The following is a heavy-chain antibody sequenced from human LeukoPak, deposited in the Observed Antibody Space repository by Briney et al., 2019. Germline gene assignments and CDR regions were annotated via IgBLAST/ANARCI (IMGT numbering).Heavy chain of an antibody. CDR1: GDRLSDYS. D-gene: IGHD2-21*02. CDR2: IRSKAYGGTT. J-gene: IGHJ1*01. V-gene: IGHV3-49*04. Sequence: PGGSLRLSRVPPGDRLSDYSMSWGPPAPGKGLEWVVFIRSKAYGGTTEYAASVKGRFTISRDDSKSIAYLQMNSLKTEDTAVYYCTRAYCGGDCYFQQWGQGTLVTVSS. CDR3: TRAYCGGDCYFQQ.